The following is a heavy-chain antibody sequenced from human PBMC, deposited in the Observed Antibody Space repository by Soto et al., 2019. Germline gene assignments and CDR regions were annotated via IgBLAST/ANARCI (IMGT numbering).Heavy chain of an antibody. CDR3: ARTSRFDS. CDR1: GGSFRDYY. CDR2: INHSGST. V-gene: IGHV4-34*01. Sequence: TSENLSLTCAVYGGSFRDYYWSWVRQPPGKGLEWIGQINHSGSTNYNPSLKSRVTISVDTSKNQFSLKLSSVTAADTAVYYCARTSRFDSWGQGTLVTVSS. J-gene: IGHJ4*02. D-gene: IGHD6-6*01.